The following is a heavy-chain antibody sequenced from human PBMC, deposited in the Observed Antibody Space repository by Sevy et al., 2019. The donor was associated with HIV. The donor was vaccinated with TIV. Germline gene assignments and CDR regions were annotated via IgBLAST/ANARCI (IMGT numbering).Heavy chain of an antibody. CDR1: GFTFSSYA. CDR3: AKERVVGEYYYYYGMDV. D-gene: IGHD1-26*01. Sequence: GGSLRLSCAASGFTFSSYAMSWVRQAPGKGLEWVSAISGSGGSTYYADSVKGRFTISRDNSKNTLYLQMNSLRAEDKAVYYCAKERVVGEYYYYYGMDVWGQGTTVTVSS. J-gene: IGHJ6*02. CDR2: ISGSGGST. V-gene: IGHV3-23*01.